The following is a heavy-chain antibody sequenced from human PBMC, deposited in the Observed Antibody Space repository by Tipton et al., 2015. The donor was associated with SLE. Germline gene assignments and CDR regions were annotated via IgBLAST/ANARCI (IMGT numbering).Heavy chain of an antibody. CDR3: AGHSYYYESSGYWGNWFDP. CDR2: INHSRST. Sequence: TLSLTCAVYGGSFSGYYWSWIRQPPGKGLEWIGEINHSRSTNYNPSLKSRVTISVDASKNQFSLKLSSVTAADTAVYYCAGHSYYYESSGYWGNWFDPWGQGTLFTVSS. V-gene: IGHV4-34*01. J-gene: IGHJ5*02. CDR1: GGSFSGYY. D-gene: IGHD3-22*01.